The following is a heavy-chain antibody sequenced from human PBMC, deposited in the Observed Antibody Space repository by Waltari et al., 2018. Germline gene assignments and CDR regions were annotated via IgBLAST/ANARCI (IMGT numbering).Heavy chain of an antibody. CDR2: VTTTGAGP. CDR3: GKDGDFCRRKACLGIDY. V-gene: IGHV3-23*01. D-gene: IGHD3-3*01. Sequence: EQPGGSLRLSCAASGFMFSDFAMSWFRQTPGKGLEWVATVTTTGAGPYYADSVKGRFTISRDNSKNTMYLQMNSLRAEDTAVYYCGKDGDFCRRKACLGIDYWGPGTRVTVAS. CDR1: GFMFSDFA. J-gene: IGHJ4*02.